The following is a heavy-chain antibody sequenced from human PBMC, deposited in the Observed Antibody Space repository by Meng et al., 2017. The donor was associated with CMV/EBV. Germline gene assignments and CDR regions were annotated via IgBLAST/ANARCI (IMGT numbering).Heavy chain of an antibody. J-gene: IGHJ6*02. D-gene: IGHD3-16*01. Sequence: ASVKVSCKASGYTFTGYYMHWVRQDPGQGLEWMGWINPNSGGTNYAQKFQGRVTMTRDTSISTAYMELSRLRSDDTAVYYCASTDVVGEDYYYGMDVWGQGTTVTVSS. V-gene: IGHV1-2*02. CDR1: GYTFTGYY. CDR2: INPNSGGT. CDR3: ASTDVVGEDYYYGMDV.